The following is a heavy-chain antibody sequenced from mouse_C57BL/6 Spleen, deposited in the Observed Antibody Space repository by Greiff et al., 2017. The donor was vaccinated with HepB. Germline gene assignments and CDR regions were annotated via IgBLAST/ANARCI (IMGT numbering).Heavy chain of an antibody. CDR2: ISGGGGNT. Sequence: EVQRVESGGGLVKPGGSLKLSCAASGFTFSSYTMSWVRQTPEKRLEWVATISGGGGNTYYPDSVKGRFTISRDNAKNTLYLQMSSLRSEDTALYYCARRHSSGYLYWGQGTTLTVAS. V-gene: IGHV5-9*01. J-gene: IGHJ2*01. D-gene: IGHD3-1*01. CDR3: ARRHSSGYLY. CDR1: GFTFSSYT.